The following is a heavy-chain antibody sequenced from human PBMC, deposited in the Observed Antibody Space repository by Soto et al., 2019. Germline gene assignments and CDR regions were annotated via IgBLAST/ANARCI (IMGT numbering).Heavy chain of an antibody. Sequence: ASVKVSCKASGYTLTYYFMHWVRQAPGQGFEWMGWINPKSGDTNHAQKFQGRVTMTRDTSSSTANMELSRLRSDDTAVYYCARSSGSYSYYGLDVWGQGTTVTVSS. CDR2: INPKSGDT. J-gene: IGHJ6*02. CDR1: GYTLTYYF. CDR3: ARSSGSYSYYGLDV. V-gene: IGHV1-2*02. D-gene: IGHD1-26*01.